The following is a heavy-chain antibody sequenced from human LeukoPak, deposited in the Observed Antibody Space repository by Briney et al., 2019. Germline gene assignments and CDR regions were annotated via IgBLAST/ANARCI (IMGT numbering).Heavy chain of an antibody. V-gene: IGHV3-30-3*01. D-gene: IGHD6-13*01. CDR1: GFTFRNYA. CDR3: AKVGWGQQLVYFDY. CDR2: ISYDGSNK. J-gene: IGHJ4*02. Sequence: GRSLRLSCAASGFTFRNYAMHWVRQAPGKGLEWVAVISYDGSNKYYADSVKGRFTISRDNSKNTLYLQMNSLRAEDTAVYYCAKVGWGQQLVYFDYWGQGTLVTVSS.